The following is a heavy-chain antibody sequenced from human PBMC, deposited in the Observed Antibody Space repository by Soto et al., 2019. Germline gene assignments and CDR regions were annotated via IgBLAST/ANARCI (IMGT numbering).Heavy chain of an antibody. V-gene: IGHV1-69*13. CDR1: GGALSSDG. CDR2: IIPIFGTA. CDR3: AAKGYSTSSFDY. D-gene: IGHD6-6*01. J-gene: IGHJ4*02. Sequence: SLEVSCKASGGALSSDGISWVREAPGQGLEWMGGIIPIFGTANYAQKFQDRVTITADESTSTAYMELSSLSSDDTAVYYYAAKGYSTSSFDYWGQGTLVTVSS.